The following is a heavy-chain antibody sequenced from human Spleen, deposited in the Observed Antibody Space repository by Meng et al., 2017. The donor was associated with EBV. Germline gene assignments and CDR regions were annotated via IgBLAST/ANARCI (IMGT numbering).Heavy chain of an antibody. D-gene: IGHD2-21*02. V-gene: IGHV1-8*01. Sequence: QVQLVQSGAEVKKPGASGKVSCKASGYTFTSYDINWVRQASGQGLEWMGWMNPNSGNTDYAQKFQGRATMTRDTSISTAYMELSSLTSEDTAVYYCARGLVVTALTDYWGQGTLVTVSS. CDR1: GYTFTSYD. CDR3: ARGLVVTALTDY. J-gene: IGHJ4*02. CDR2: MNPNSGNT.